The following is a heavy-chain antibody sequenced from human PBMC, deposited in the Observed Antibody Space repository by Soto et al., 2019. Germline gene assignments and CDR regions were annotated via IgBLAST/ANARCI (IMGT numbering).Heavy chain of an antibody. Sequence: NPSETLSLTCAVSGGSISSGGYSWSWIRQPPGKGLEWIGYIYHSGSTYYNPSLKSRVTISVDRSKNQFSLKLSSVTAADTAVYYCARGGEIAVGGINYYYAMDVWGQGTTVTISS. V-gene: IGHV4-30-2*01. CDR1: GGSISSGGYS. J-gene: IGHJ6*02. D-gene: IGHD6-13*01. CDR2: IYHSGST. CDR3: ARGGEIAVGGINYYYAMDV.